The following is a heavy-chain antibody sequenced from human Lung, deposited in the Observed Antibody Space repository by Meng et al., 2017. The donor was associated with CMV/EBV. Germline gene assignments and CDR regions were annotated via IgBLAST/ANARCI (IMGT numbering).Heavy chain of an antibody. CDR3: ARERYLVPAASPDYYYYVMDV. J-gene: IGHJ6*02. V-gene: IGHV1-2*02. D-gene: IGHD2-2*01. Sequence: ASVXVSXKASEYTFTAYYIHWVRQAPGQGLEWMGWIDPNGGGTNYAQKFQDRVTMTSDTSIRTAYMELSRLRSDDAALYYCARERYLVPAASPDYYYYVMDVXGQGXTVTVSS. CDR1: EYTFTAYY. CDR2: IDPNGGGT.